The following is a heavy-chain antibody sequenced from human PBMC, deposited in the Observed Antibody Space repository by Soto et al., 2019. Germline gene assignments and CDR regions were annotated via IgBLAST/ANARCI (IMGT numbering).Heavy chain of an antibody. CDR1: GGSISSGGYY. D-gene: IGHD3-10*01. CDR3: ARVVLPQSMVRGVIQSLFDY. V-gene: IGHV4-31*11. CDR2: IYYSGST. Sequence: TLSLTCAVSGGSISSGGYYWSWIRQHPGKGLEWIGYIYYSGSTYYNPSLKSRVTISVDTSKNQFSLKLSSVTAADTAVYYCARVVLPQSMVRGVIQSLFDYWGQGTLVTVSS. J-gene: IGHJ4*02.